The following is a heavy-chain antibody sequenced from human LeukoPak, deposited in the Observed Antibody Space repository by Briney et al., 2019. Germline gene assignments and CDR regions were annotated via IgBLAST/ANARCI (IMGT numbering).Heavy chain of an antibody. V-gene: IGHV3-23*01. CDR2: ISGNGGRT. Sequence: GGSLTLSCAASGFTFSSYAMSWVRQAPGKGLEWVSAISGNGGRTYHADSVKGRFTISRDNSKNTLYLQMNSRRDADTAVYYCASGLGYFDYWGQGTLVTVSS. J-gene: IGHJ4*02. CDR1: GFTFSSYA. D-gene: IGHD1-26*01. CDR3: ASGLGYFDY.